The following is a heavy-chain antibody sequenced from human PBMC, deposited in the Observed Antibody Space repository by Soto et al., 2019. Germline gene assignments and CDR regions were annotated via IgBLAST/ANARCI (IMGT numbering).Heavy chain of an antibody. Sequence: ASVNVSCKSSGYTSADFGISWVRQAPGQGLEWMGWVSGNNGASNPAPKVQGRITMTLDTSTGVSYMALRSLRSDDTAIYYCVRDQKYFRVNGNWFDSWGQGTLVTVS. V-gene: IGHV1-18*04. J-gene: IGHJ5*01. CDR3: VRDQKYFRVNGNWFDS. CDR1: GYTSADFG. D-gene: IGHD2-2*01. CDR2: VSGNNGAS.